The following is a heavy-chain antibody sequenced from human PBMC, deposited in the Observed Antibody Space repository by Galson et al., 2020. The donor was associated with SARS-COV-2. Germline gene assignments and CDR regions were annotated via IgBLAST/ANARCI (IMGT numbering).Heavy chain of an antibody. V-gene: IGHV2-70*01. Sequence: SGPTLVKPTQTLTLTCTFSGFSLSTSGMCVTWIRQPPGKALEWLALIDWDDDKYYSTPLKTRLTISKDTSKNQVVLTMTNMDPVDTATYYCARTSIAVDLGPYYYYGMDVWGQGTTVTVSS. CDR3: ARTSIAVDLGPYYYYGMDV. D-gene: IGHD6-19*01. J-gene: IGHJ6*02. CDR1: GFSLSTSGMC. CDR2: IDWDDDK.